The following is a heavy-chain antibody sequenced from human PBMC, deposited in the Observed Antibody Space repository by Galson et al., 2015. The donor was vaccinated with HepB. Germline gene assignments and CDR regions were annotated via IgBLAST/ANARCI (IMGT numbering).Heavy chain of an antibody. J-gene: IGHJ1*01. CDR1: GYTFTSYA. CDR2: INTNTGNP. V-gene: IGHV7-4-1*02. CDR3: ARPLSGGLYCSGGSCSQYFQH. D-gene: IGHD2-15*01. Sequence: SVKVSCKASGYTFTSYAMNWVRQAPGQGLEWMGWINTNTGNPTYAQGFTGRFVFSLDTSVSTAYLQISSLKAEDTAVYYCARPLSGGLYCSGGSCSQYFQHWGQGTLVTVSS.